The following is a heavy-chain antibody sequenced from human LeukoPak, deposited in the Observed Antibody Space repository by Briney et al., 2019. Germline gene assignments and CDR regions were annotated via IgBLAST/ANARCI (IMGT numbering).Heavy chain of an antibody. CDR1: GGSISGSSYY. J-gene: IGHJ4*02. Sequence: SETLSLTCTVSGGSISGSSYYWGWIRQPPGKGLEWIGSIYYSGSTYYNPSLKSRVTISVDTSKNQFSLKLSSVTAADTAVYYCARRAYYDFWSGYYSPPGYFDYWGQGTLVTVSS. D-gene: IGHD3-3*01. CDR2: IYYSGST. V-gene: IGHV4-39*01. CDR3: ARRAYYDFWSGYYSPPGYFDY.